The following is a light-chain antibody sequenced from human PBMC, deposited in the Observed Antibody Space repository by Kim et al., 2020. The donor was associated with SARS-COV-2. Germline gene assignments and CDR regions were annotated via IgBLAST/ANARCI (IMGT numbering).Light chain of an antibody. Sequence: SPGERATLSCRASQSVSYNSLAWYQHKPGQSPRIRIHGAFTRATGIPDRFSGSGSGTEFTLTSTSLQSEDFAVYYCQQYNHWPLNCGGGTKVDIK. CDR3: QQYNHWPLN. CDR1: QSVSYN. J-gene: IGKJ4*01. V-gene: IGKV3D-15*01. CDR2: GAF.